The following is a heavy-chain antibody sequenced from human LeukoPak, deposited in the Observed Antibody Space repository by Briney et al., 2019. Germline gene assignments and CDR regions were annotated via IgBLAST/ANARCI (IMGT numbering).Heavy chain of an antibody. CDR1: GFTLSTYW. V-gene: IGHV3-7*01. CDR3: ARDYPYTNSWSLNRFDS. CDR2: IKEDGSEK. J-gene: IGHJ5*01. D-gene: IGHD6-13*01. Sequence: TGGSLRLSCAASGFTLSTYWMSWVRQAPGKGLEWVANIKEDGSEKYYVESVKGRFTISRDNAENLLYLQMNSLRAEDTAVYYCARDYPYTNSWSLNRFDSWGQGTLVTVSS.